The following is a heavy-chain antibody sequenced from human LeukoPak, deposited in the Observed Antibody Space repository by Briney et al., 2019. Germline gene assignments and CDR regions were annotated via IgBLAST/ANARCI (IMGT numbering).Heavy chain of an antibody. J-gene: IGHJ6*03. CDR1: GGSISSSSYY. CDR3: ARLADYYYYYMDV. CDR2: IYYSGST. V-gene: IGHV4-39*01. Sequence: PSETLSLTCTVSGGSISSSSYYWGWIRQPPGKGLEWIGSIYYSGSTYYNPSLKSRVTISVDTPKNQFSLKLSSVTAADTAVYYCARLADYYYYYMDVWGKGTTVTVSS.